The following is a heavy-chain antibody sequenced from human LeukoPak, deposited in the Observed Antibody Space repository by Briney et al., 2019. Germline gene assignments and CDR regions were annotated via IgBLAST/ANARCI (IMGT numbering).Heavy chain of an antibody. V-gene: IGHV3-48*01. CDR2: ISSSTTII. CDR3: ARIRWGSGYAQLDY. D-gene: IGHD3-22*01. Sequence: GGSLRLSCAASGFTLSGFGMNWVRQAPGKGLEWVSYISSSTTIIYYADSVKGRFIISRDNAKNSLYLQMNSLRAEDTAVYYYARIRWGSGYAQLDYWGQGTLVTVSS. J-gene: IGHJ4*02. CDR1: GFTLSGFG.